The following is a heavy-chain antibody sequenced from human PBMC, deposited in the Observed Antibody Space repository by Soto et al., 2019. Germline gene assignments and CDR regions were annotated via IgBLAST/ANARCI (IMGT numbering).Heavy chain of an antibody. CDR3: ARERFGDYAGMDV. J-gene: IGHJ6*02. CDR2: TNPSGGT. V-gene: IGHV1-46*01. Sequence: QVQLVQSGAEVEKPGASVKVSCKASGYSFSSYYIHWLRQAPRQGREWMGVTNPSGGTTYAQNFQGRVTFTRDTSTSTVYMDLSSLRSDDTAVYYCARERFGDYAGMDVWGQGTTVTVS. D-gene: IGHD3-10*01. CDR1: GYSFSSYY.